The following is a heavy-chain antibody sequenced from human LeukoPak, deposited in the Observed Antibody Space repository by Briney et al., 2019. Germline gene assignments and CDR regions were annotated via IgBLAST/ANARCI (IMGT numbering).Heavy chain of an antibody. Sequence: KPSETLSLTCTVSGGSISSYYWSWIRQPPGKGLEWIGYIYYSGSTNYNPSLKSRVTISVDTSKNQFSLKLSSVTAADTAVYYCASLDYDYVWGSTRAGWGQGTLVTVSS. V-gene: IGHV4-59*08. CDR2: IYYSGST. CDR1: GGSISSYY. D-gene: IGHD3-16*01. CDR3: ASLDYDYVWGSTRAG. J-gene: IGHJ4*02.